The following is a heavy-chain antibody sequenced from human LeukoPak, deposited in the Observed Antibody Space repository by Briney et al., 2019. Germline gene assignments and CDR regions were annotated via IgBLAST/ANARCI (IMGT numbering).Heavy chain of an antibody. D-gene: IGHD3-22*01. J-gene: IGHJ5*02. CDR3: ARGAMIVVRYNWFDP. V-gene: IGHV4-34*01. CDR2: INHSGST. CDR1: GGSFRGYY. Sequence: SETLSLTCVVYGGSFRGYYWSWIRQPPGKGLEWIGEINHSGSTNYNPSLKSRVTISVDTSKKQLSLKLNSVTAADTAVYYCARGAMIVVRYNWFDPWGQGTLVTVSS.